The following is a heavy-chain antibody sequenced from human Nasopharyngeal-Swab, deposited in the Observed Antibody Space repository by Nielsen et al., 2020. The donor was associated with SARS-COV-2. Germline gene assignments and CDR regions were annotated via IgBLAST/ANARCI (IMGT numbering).Heavy chain of an antibody. Sequence: SETLSLTCAIFGASVSSSSSAWNWIRQSPSRGLERLGRTYYRSKWYNDYAVSVKSRITINPDTSKNQFSLHLNSVTPEDTAVYYCARARGAYGDYYYYYYTDVWGKGTTVTVSS. CDR1: GASVSSSSSA. J-gene: IGHJ6*03. CDR3: ARARGAYGDYYYYYYTDV. V-gene: IGHV6-1*01. CDR2: TYYRSKWYN. D-gene: IGHD4-17*01.